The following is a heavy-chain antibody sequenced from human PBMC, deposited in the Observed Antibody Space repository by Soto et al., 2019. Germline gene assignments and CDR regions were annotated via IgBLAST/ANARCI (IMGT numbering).Heavy chain of an antibody. CDR3: ARAPPITMIVVVIRSHPYGMDV. CDR1: GYTFTSYA. V-gene: IGHV1-3*01. D-gene: IGHD3-22*01. CDR2: INAGNGNT. Sequence: ASVKVSCKASGYTFTSYAMHWVRQAPGQRLEWMGWINAGNGNTKYSQKFQGRVTITRDTSASTAYMELSSLRSEDTAVYYCARAPPITMIVVVIRSHPYGMDVWGQGTKVTVSS. J-gene: IGHJ6*02.